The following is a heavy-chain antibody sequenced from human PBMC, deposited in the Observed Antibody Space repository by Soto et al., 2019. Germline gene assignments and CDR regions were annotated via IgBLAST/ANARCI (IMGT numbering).Heavy chain of an antibody. CDR3: ARGVHY. D-gene: IGHD2-8*01. CDR2: IYPTDSDT. J-gene: IGHJ4*02. Sequence: GESLKIPCRGSGFSFTSFFIALVLQTPGKGLEWMGIIYPTDSDTTYSPSFQGQVTISVDKSINTAYLQWGSLNASDTAIYYCARGVHYWGQGPLVTVSS. CDR1: GFSFTSFF. V-gene: IGHV5-51*01.